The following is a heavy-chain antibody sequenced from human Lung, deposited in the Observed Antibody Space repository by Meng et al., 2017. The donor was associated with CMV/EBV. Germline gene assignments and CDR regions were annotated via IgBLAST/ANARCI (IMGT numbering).Heavy chain of an antibody. Sequence: QVQLVQSGAEVKKPAASVKVSCKASGYTFTGYYIHWVRQAPGQGLEWMGWINPNTGGTKYAQKFQGWVTLTRDTSISTAYMELSRLRSDDTAVYYCARGRYELIWGLFDPWGQGTLVTVSS. D-gene: IGHD1-1*01. V-gene: IGHV1-2*04. CDR2: INPNTGGT. CDR1: GYTFTGYY. CDR3: ARGRYELIWGLFDP. J-gene: IGHJ5*02.